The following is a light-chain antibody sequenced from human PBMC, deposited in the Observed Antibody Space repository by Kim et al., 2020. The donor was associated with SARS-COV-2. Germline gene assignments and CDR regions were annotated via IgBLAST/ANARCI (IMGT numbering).Light chain of an antibody. V-gene: IGLV2-23*02. CDR1: TSDVGSCDL. J-gene: IGLJ2*01. CDR2: EFR. CDR3: CSYASRDTFEL. Sequence: QSVPISCTGSTSDVGSCDLVSCYKQAPGQAPQLIIYEFRQRPSGISERFSGSKSGNTDSLTISELQAEDEADYYCCSYASRDTFELFGGGTQLTVL.